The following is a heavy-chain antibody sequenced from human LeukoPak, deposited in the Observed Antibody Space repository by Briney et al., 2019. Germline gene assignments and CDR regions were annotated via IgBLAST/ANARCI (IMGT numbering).Heavy chain of an antibody. CDR2: IYYSGST. J-gene: IGHJ4*02. Sequence: SETLSLTCTVSGGSISSYHWSWIRQPPGKGLEWIGYIYYSGSTNYNPSLKSRVTISVDTSKNQFSLKLSSVTAADTAVYYCAGREGSGWSDYYFDYWGQGTLVTVSS. D-gene: IGHD6-19*01. V-gene: IGHV4-59*08. CDR1: GGSISSYH. CDR3: AGREGSGWSDYYFDY.